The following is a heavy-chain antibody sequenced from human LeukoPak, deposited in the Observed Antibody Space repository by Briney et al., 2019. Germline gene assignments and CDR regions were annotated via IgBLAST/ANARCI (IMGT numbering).Heavy chain of an antibody. D-gene: IGHD6-13*01. CDR2: IWHDGSSE. CDR3: ARDRLSSSQNNYIDY. J-gene: IGHJ4*02. V-gene: IGHV3-33*01. CDR1: GFTFTTYG. Sequence: RSLRLSCAASGFTFTTYGMHWVRQAPGKGLEWVALIWHDGSSEYYAESVKGRFSISRDTSKNTVYLQMNSLRAEDTAMYHCARDRLSSSQNNYIDYWGQGTLVTASS.